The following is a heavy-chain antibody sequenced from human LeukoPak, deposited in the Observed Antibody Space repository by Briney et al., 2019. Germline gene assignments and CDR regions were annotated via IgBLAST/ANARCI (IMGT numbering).Heavy chain of an antibody. D-gene: IGHD1-14*01. V-gene: IGHV3-7*03. Sequence: RGSLRLSCAASGFTFSNYWMSWVRQAPGKGLEWVANIKQDGSEKYYVGSVKGRFTISRDNADNSLYLQMNSLRAEDTAVYYCARLRTFDYWGQGTLVTVSS. CDR1: GFTFSNYW. J-gene: IGHJ4*02. CDR2: IKQDGSEK. CDR3: ARLRTFDY.